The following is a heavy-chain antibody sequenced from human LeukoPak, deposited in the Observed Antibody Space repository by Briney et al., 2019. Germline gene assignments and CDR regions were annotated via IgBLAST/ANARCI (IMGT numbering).Heavy chain of an antibody. D-gene: IGHD5-24*01. Sequence: SVKVSCKASGGTFITYGINWVRQAPGQGLEWMGGIVPMFGIANYAQKFEGRVSITTDESSTTAYMKLSSLRSEDTAFYYCATTSVRDGFNYFDYWGQGTLAPVSS. V-gene: IGHV1-69*05. CDR1: GGTFITYG. CDR3: ATTSVRDGFNYFDY. J-gene: IGHJ4*02. CDR2: IVPMFGIA.